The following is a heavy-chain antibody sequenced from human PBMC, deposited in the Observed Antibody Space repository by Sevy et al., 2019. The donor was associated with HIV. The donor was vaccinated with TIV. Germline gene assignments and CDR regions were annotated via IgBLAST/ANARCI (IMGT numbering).Heavy chain of an antibody. J-gene: IGHJ4*02. CDR1: GFTFSDYR. Sequence: GGSLRLSCAASGFTFSDYRMHWVRQAPGKGLEWVATMKQDGSEKYYVDSVKGRFTISRDNAKHSLYLQMNSLRAEDTAVYYCVREGLGGFSYSLDCWGQGTLVTVSS. CDR2: MKQDGSEK. V-gene: IGHV3-7*01. CDR3: VREGLGGFSYSLDC. D-gene: IGHD5-18*01.